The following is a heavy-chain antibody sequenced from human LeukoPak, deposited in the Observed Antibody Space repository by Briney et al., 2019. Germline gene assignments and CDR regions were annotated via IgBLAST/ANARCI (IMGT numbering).Heavy chain of an antibody. CDR1: GFTFSNYA. Sequence: GASLRLSCAASGFTFSNYAMSWVRQAPGKGLEWVSAIVGSGSSTYYADSVKGRFTISRDNSKNTLYLQLNRLRAEDTAVYYCAKDKTKLDYWGQGTLVTVSS. CDR2: IVGSGSST. CDR3: AKDKTKLDY. J-gene: IGHJ4*02. V-gene: IGHV3-23*01.